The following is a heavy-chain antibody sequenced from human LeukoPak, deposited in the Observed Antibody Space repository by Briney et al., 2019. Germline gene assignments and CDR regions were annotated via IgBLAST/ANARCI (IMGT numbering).Heavy chain of an antibody. D-gene: IGHD3-22*01. V-gene: IGHV3-7*01. J-gene: IGHJ4*02. CDR2: IKQDGSEK. Sequence: GGSLRLSCAASGFTFSSCWMSWVRQAPGKGLEWVANIKQDGSEKYYVDSVKGRFTISRDNAKNSLYLQMNSLRAEDTAVYYCARGAWYYDSSGYYDYWGQGTLVTVSS. CDR3: ARGAWYYDSSGYYDY. CDR1: GFTFSSCW.